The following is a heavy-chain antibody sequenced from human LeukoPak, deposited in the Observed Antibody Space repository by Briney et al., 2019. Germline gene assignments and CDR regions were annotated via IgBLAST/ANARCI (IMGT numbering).Heavy chain of an antibody. J-gene: IGHJ4*02. Sequence: ASETLSLTCAVYGGSFSGYYWSWIRQPPGKGLEWIGEINHSGSTNYNPSLKSRVTISVDTSKNQFSLKLSSVTAADTAVYYCARDEYSSSSLDYWGQGTLVTVSS. CDR1: GGSFSGYY. V-gene: IGHV4-34*01. CDR3: ARDEYSSSSLDY. D-gene: IGHD6-6*01. CDR2: INHSGST.